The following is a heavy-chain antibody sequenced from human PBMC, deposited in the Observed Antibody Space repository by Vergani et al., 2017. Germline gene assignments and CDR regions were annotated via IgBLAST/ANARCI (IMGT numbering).Heavy chain of an antibody. V-gene: IGHV4-61*02. CDR3: ARDLSLLWFGELLSWFDP. CDR1: GGSISSGSYY. CDR2: IYTSGST. J-gene: IGHJ5*02. D-gene: IGHD3-10*01. Sequence: QVQLQESGPGLVQPSQTLSLTCTVSGGSISSGSYYWSWIRQPAGKGLEWIGRIYTSGSTNYNPSLKSRVTISVDTSKNQFSLKLSSVTAADTAVYYCARDLSLLWFGELLSWFDPWGQGTLVTVSS.